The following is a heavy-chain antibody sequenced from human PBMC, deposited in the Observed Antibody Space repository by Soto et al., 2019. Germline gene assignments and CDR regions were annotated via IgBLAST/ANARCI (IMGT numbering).Heavy chain of an antibody. D-gene: IGHD6-13*01. J-gene: IGHJ4*02. CDR3: LVASAAY. CDR2: ITSNGGST. Sequence: SGFTFSSYWMHWVRQAPGKGLVWVSGITSNGGSTFYADSVKGRFIISRDNSQNTVYLQMSSLTTADTAVYYCLVASAAYWGQGTQVTVS. V-gene: IGHV3-74*01. CDR1: GFTFSSYW.